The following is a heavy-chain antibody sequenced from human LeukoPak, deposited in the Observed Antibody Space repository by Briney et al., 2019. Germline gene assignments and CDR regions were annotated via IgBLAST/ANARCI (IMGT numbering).Heavy chain of an antibody. D-gene: IGHD6-13*01. CDR2: ISSSSSYI. CDR3: ARDPSGSSSWYADFDY. V-gene: IGHV3-21*01. CDR1: GFTFSSYS. J-gene: IGHJ4*02. Sequence: GGSLRLSCAASGFTFSSYSMNWVRQAPGKGLEWVSSISSSSSYIYYADSVKGRFTISRDNAKNSLYLQMNSLRAEDTAVYYCARDPSGSSSWYADFDYWGQGTLVTVSS.